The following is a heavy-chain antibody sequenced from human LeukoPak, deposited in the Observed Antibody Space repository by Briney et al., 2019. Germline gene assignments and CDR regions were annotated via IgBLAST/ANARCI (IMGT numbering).Heavy chain of an antibody. CDR2: ISYDGSNK. Sequence: GGSPRLSCAASGFTFSSYAMHWVRQAPGKGLEWVAVISYDGSNKYYADSVKGRFTISRDNSKNTLYLQMNSLRAEDTAVYYCARDLLSSSTDNWFDPWGQGTLVTVSS. CDR1: GFTFSSYA. V-gene: IGHV3-30*04. D-gene: IGHD6-13*01. J-gene: IGHJ5*02. CDR3: ARDLLSSSTDNWFDP.